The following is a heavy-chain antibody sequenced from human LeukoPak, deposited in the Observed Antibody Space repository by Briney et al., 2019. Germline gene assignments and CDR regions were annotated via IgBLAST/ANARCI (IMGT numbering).Heavy chain of an antibody. Sequence: ASVKVSCKASGYTFTGYYMHWVRQAPGQGLEWMGWINPNSGGTNYAQKFQGRVTMTRDTSISTAYMELSRLRSDDTAVYYCATQKYSSGWSFDYWGQGTLVTVS. J-gene: IGHJ4*02. CDR2: INPNSGGT. D-gene: IGHD6-19*01. CDR3: ATQKYSSGWSFDY. CDR1: GYTFTGYY. V-gene: IGHV1-2*02.